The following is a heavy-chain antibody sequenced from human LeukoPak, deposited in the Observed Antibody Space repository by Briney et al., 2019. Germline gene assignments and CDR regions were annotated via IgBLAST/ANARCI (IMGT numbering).Heavy chain of an antibody. V-gene: IGHV4-39*07. J-gene: IGHJ6*03. CDR1: GGSVSSSSYY. CDR2: IYYGGST. D-gene: IGHD3-3*01. CDR3: ARGKYDFWSGYLRDYYYYYMDV. Sequence: ASETLSLTCTVSGGSVSSSSYYWGWSRQPPGKGLEWIGSIYYGGSTYYNPSLKSRVTISVDTSKNQFSLKLSSVTAADTAVYYCARGKYDFWSGYLRDYYYYYMDVWGKGTTVTVSS.